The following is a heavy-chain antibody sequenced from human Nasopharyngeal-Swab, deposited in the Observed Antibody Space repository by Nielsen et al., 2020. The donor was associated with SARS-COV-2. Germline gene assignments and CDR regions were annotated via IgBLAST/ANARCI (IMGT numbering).Heavy chain of an antibody. Sequence: GESLKISCAASGFIFSDYYMSWVRQAPGKGLEWVSYISTSGTTLYYADSVKGRFTISRDNAKNSLYLQMNSLRAEDTAVYSCARDSYTNGLVKTFWGQGTLVTVSS. J-gene: IGHJ4*02. V-gene: IGHV3-11*04. CDR1: GFIFSDYY. D-gene: IGHD4-11*01. CDR3: ARDSYTNGLVKTF. CDR2: ISTSGTTL.